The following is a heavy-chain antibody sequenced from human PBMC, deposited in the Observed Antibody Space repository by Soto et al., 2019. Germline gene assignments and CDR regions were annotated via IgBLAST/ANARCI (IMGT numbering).Heavy chain of an antibody. V-gene: IGHV1-18*01. Sequence: QVPLVQSGAEVKKAGASVKVSWKASGYTFTTYGISWVRQAPGQGLEWMGWISAYNDYTIYAQKLQGRVTMTTDTSTSIAYMELRSLRSDDTAVYYCGREYCSGGSCYSPDYWGQGTLVTVSS. CDR3: GREYCSGGSCYSPDY. J-gene: IGHJ4*02. CDR2: ISAYNDYT. CDR1: GYTFTTYG. D-gene: IGHD2-15*01.